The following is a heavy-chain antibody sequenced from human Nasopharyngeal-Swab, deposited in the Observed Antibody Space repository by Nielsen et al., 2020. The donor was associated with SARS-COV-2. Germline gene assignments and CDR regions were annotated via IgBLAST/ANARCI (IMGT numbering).Heavy chain of an antibody. V-gene: IGHV3-30*18. CDR2: ISYDGSNK. J-gene: IGHJ4*02. CDR3: AKTKSGYAAPFDY. Sequence: GGSLRLSCAASGFTFSSYGMHWVRQVPGKGLEWVAVISYDGSNKYYADSVKGRFTISRDNSKNTLYLQMNSLRAEDTAVYYCAKTKSGYAAPFDYWGQGTLVTVSS. D-gene: IGHD5-12*01. CDR1: GFTFSSYG.